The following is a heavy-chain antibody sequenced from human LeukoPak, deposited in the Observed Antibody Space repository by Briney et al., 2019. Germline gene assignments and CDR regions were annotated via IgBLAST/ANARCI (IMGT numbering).Heavy chain of an antibody. CDR1: GGSISSYY. D-gene: IGHD3-10*01. CDR3: TRDSGTTGEVKFDP. V-gene: IGHV4-4*07. Sequence: SETLSLTCGVSGGSISSYYWSWIRQPAGKGLEWIGRIYSSGTITYNPSLQSRVTMSVDTSKNEFSLEMSSVTAADTAVYYCTRDSGTTGEVKFDPWGQGTLVAVSS. CDR2: IYSSGTI. J-gene: IGHJ5*02.